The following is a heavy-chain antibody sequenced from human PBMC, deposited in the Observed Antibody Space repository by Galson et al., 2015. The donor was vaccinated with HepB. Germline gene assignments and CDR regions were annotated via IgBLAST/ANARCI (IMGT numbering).Heavy chain of an antibody. CDR2: IYFTGIT. Sequence: ETLSLTCTVSGGSISRTSYYWGWIRQPPGKGLEWIGSIYFTGITYYNPSLRSRVTISVDTSRNQFSLKVNSVTAADSGVYFCATVEKYILSTAPWRWGPGTLVTVSS. CDR3: ATVEKYILSTAPWR. V-gene: IGHV4-39*07. D-gene: IGHD2/OR15-2a*01. CDR1: GGSISRTSYY. J-gene: IGHJ4*02.